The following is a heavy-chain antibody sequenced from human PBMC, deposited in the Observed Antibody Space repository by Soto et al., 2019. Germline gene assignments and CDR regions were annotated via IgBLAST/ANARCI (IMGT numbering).Heavy chain of an antibody. CDR1: GGSISSGGYY. CDR2: IYYSGST. Sequence: SETLSLTCTVSGGSISSGGYYWSWIRQHPGKGLEWIGYIYYSGSTYYNPSLKSRVTISVDTSKNQFSLKLSSVTAADTAVYYCARGRYQLPDAFDIWGQGTMVTVSS. D-gene: IGHD2-2*01. V-gene: IGHV4-31*03. CDR3: ARGRYQLPDAFDI. J-gene: IGHJ3*02.